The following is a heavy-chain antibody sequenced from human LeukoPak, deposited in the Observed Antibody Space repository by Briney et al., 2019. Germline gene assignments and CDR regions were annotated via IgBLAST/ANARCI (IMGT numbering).Heavy chain of an antibody. Sequence: ASVKVSCKASGGTFSSHAISWVRQAPGQGLEWMGIINPSGGSTSYAQKFQGRVTMARDTSTSTVYMELSSLRSEDTAVYYCARDWGLYDSSGYSFGYWGQGTLVTVSS. CDR3: ARDWGLYDSSGYSFGY. J-gene: IGHJ4*02. CDR1: GGTFSSHA. D-gene: IGHD3-22*01. CDR2: INPSGGST. V-gene: IGHV1-46*01.